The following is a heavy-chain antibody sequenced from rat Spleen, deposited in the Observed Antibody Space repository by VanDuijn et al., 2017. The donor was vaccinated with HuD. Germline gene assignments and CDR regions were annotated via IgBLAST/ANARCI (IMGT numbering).Heavy chain of an antibody. CDR1: GFSLTSYG. CDR3: AELTSDF. D-gene: IGHD1-11*01. V-gene: IGHV2-77*01. Sequence: QVQMKETGPGLVQTTQTLSVTCTVSGFSLTSYGVHWVRQAPGKGLEWMGVIGGDGNTNYNSALKSRLSISRNTSKSQVFLTMNSLQTDDTAVYYCAELTSDFWGPGTMVTVSS. CDR2: IGGDGNT. J-gene: IGHJ1*01.